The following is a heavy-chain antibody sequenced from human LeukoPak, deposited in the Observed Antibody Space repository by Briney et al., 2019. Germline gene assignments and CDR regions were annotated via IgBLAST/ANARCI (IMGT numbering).Heavy chain of an antibody. CDR1: GYSFTSYW. CDR2: IYPGDSDT. D-gene: IGHD3-22*01. CDR3: AKGSQDYDSSGYYFVQY. V-gene: IGHV5-51*01. Sequence: GESLKISCKGSGYSFTSYWIGWVRQMPGKGLEWMGIIYPGDSDTRYSPSFQGQVTISADKSISTAYLQWSSLKASDTAMYYCAKGSQDYDSSGYYFVQYWGQGTLVTVSS. J-gene: IGHJ4*02.